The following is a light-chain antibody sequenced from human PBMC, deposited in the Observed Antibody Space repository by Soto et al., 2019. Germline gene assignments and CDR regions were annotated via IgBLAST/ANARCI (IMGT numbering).Light chain of an antibody. J-gene: IGKJ5*01. Sequence: AIQVTQSPSSLSASVGDTVTITCRASQGISSAFAWYQQKPGKVPRLLIYDVFNLKSGVPSRFSGSGSGTDFTLTISRLQPADFATYYCQQLETYPLTFGQGTRLEVK. CDR1: QGISSA. CDR3: QQLETYPLT. V-gene: IGKV1-13*02. CDR2: DVF.